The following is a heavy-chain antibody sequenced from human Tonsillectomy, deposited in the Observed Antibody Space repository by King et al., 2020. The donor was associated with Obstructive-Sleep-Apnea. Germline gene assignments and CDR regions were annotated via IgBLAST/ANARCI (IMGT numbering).Heavy chain of an antibody. Sequence: QLVQSGGGLVQPGGSLRLSCAASGFTFSSYWMSWVRQAPGKGLEWVANIKQDGSEKYYVDSVKGRLTISRDNAKNTLYLQMNSLRAEDTAVYYCARGYEGGYFDYWGQGTLVTVSS. V-gene: IGHV3-7*01. J-gene: IGHJ4*02. CDR3: ARGYEGGYFDY. CDR1: GFTFSSYW. CDR2: IKQDGSEK. D-gene: IGHD3-16*01.